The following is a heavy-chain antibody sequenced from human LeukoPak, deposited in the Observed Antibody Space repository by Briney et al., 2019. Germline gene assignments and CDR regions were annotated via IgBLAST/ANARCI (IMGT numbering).Heavy chain of an antibody. Sequence: GGSLRLSCAASGFTFSSYSRNWVRQAPGKGLEWVSSISSSSSYIYYADSVKGRFTISRDNAKNSLYLQMNSLRAEDTAVYYCAKSDGVRSFHFFHSAYWGQGTLVTVSS. CDR2: ISSSSSYI. V-gene: IGHV3-21*04. D-gene: IGHD3-3*02. CDR3: AKSDGVRSFHFFHSAY. J-gene: IGHJ4*02. CDR1: GFTFSSYS.